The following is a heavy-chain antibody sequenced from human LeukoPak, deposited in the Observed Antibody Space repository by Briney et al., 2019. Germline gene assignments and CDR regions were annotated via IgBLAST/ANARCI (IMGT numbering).Heavy chain of an antibody. D-gene: IGHD3-10*01. CDR1: GFTFSRYS. CDR3: AKFKGHYGDSEYYFDY. CDR2: ITGSSDYI. J-gene: IGHJ4*02. Sequence: GGSLRLSCAASGFTFSRYSVNWVRQAPGKGLEWVSCITGSSDYIFYADSVRGRFTISRDNAKSSLYLQMNSLRAEDTAVYYCAKFKGHYGDSEYYFDYWGQGTLVTVSS. V-gene: IGHV3-21*01.